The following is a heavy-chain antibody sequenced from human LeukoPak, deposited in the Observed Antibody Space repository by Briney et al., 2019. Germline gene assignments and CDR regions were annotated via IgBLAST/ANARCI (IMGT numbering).Heavy chain of an antibody. V-gene: IGHV4-39*01. CDR3: ATRITIFGVVDDY. CDR2: IYYSGST. J-gene: IGHJ4*02. CDR1: GGSISSSSYY. D-gene: IGHD3-3*01. Sequence: PSETLSLTCTVSGGSISSSSYYWGWIRQPPGKGLEWIGSIYYSGSTYYNPSLKSRVTISVDTSKNQFSLKLSSVTAADTAVYYCATRITIFGVVDDYWAREPWSPSPQ.